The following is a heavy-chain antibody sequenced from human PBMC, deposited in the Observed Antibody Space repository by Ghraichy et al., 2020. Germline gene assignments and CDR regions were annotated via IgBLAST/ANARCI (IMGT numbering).Heavy chain of an antibody. CDR1: GYTFTSYG. D-gene: IGHD2-2*02. CDR2: ISAYNGNT. V-gene: IGHV1-18*01. Sequence: ASVKVSCKASGYTFTSYGISWVRQAPGQGLEWMGWISAYNGNTNYAQKLQGRVTMTTDTSTSTAYMELRSLRSDDTAVYYCARDSVVVPAAIGYYYYYMDVWGKGTTVTVSS. J-gene: IGHJ6*03. CDR3: ARDSVVVPAAIGYYYYYMDV.